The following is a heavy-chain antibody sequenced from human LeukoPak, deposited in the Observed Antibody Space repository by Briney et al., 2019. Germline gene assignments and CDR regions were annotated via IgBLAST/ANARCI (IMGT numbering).Heavy chain of an antibody. CDR2: IYYSGST. CDR1: GVSVSSGSYY. J-gene: IGHJ2*01. V-gene: IGHV4-61*01. D-gene: IGHD3-22*01. Sequence: PSETLSLTCTVSGVSVSSGSYYWSWIRQPPGKGLEWIGYIYYSGSTNYNPSLKSRVTISVDTSKKQFSLKVSSVTAADTAVYYCAGCDYDSSESYWYFDLWGRGTLVTVSS. CDR3: AGCDYDSSESYWYFDL.